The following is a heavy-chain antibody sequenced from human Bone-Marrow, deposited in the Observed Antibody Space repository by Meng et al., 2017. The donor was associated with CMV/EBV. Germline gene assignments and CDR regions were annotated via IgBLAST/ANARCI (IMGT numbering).Heavy chain of an antibody. CDR1: GFTFSSYA. Sequence: GGSLRLSCAASGFTFSSYAMHWVRQAPGKGLEWVAVLSYDGSNKYYADSVKGRFTISRDNSKNTLYLQMNSLRADDTAVYYCARDYWDSNYEDPYYYYGMDVWGQGTTVTVSS. V-gene: IGHV3-30-3*01. D-gene: IGHD4-11*01. CDR3: ARDYWDSNYEDPYYYYGMDV. J-gene: IGHJ6*02. CDR2: LSYDGSNK.